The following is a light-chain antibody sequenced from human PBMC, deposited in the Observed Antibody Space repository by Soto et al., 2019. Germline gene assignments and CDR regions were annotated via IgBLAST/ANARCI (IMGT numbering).Light chain of an antibody. V-gene: IGKV1-5*03. CDR1: QSISSG. J-gene: IGKJ2*01. CDR2: KAS. CDR3: QRYNSYYT. Sequence: DLQMTQSPSTLSASVGDRVTITCRASQSISSGLAWYQQKPGKAPKLLFYKASSLESGVPSRFSGSGSGTEFTLTSSSLQPDDFATYYCQRYNSYYTFGQGTKLEIK.